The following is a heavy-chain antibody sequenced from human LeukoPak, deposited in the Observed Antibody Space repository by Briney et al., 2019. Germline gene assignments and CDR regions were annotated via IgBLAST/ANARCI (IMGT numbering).Heavy chain of an antibody. Sequence: GGSLRLSCAASGFTFSTYAMSWVRQAPGKGLEWVSGISGSGGSTFYADSVKGRFTISRDNSKNTLYLQMHSLRAEDTAVYYCAKDRAYYSDSSGYYLVRAYDYWGQGTLVTVSS. CDR1: GFTFSTYA. V-gene: IGHV3-23*01. J-gene: IGHJ4*02. CDR3: AKDRAYYSDSSGYYLVRAYDY. D-gene: IGHD3-22*01. CDR2: ISGSGGST.